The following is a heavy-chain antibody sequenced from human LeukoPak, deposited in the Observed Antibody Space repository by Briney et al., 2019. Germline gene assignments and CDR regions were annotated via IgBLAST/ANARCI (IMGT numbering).Heavy chain of an antibody. V-gene: IGHV4-59*01. CDR1: GGSISRFY. CDR3: TRENYFDS. Sequence: SETLSLTCTVSGGSISRFYWGWIRQPPGKGLEWIGYIYYSGSTNYNPSLKSRVTISVDTSKNQFSPRLNSVTAADTAVYYCTRENYFDSWGQGTLVTVSS. J-gene: IGHJ4*02. CDR2: IYYSGST.